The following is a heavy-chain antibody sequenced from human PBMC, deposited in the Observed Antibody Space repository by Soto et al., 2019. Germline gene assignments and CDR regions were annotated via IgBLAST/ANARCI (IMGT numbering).Heavy chain of an antibody. Sequence: PSETLSLTCAVYGGSFSGYYRNWIRQSPGKGLEWIGEINHSGSTNYNPSLKSRVTKSLDTSKNQFSLRLSSVTAADTAVYYCATAHYDFWSGFSQKHYFDYWGQGTQVTVSS. V-gene: IGHV4-34*01. CDR1: GGSFSGYY. J-gene: IGHJ4*02. D-gene: IGHD3-3*01. CDR3: ATAHYDFWSGFSQKHYFDY. CDR2: INHSGST.